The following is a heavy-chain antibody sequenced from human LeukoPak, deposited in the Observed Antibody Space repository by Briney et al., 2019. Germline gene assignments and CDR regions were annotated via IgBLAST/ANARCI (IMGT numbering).Heavy chain of an antibody. Sequence: SETLSLTCTVSGGAISSSTYYWGWIRQPPGKGLEWIGTGYYSGSTYYNPPLKSRLTISVDTSKNQFSLKLSSVTAADTAVYYCARGPPPDFDYWGQGTLVTVST. CDR2: GYYSGST. CDR3: ARGPPPDFDY. CDR1: GGAISSSTYY. J-gene: IGHJ4*02. V-gene: IGHV4-39*07.